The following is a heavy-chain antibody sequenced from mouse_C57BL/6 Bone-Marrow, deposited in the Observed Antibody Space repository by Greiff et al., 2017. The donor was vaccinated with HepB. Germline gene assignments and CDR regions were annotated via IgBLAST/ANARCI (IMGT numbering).Heavy chain of an antibody. Sequence: VQLQESGPGLVAPSQGLSITCTVSGFSLTSYGVHWVRQPPGKGLEWLVVIWSDGSTTYNSALKSRLSISKDNSKSQVFLKMNSLQTDDTAMYYCARHVAYYSNRYAMDYWGQGTSVTVSS. CDR1: GFSLTSYG. V-gene: IGHV2-6-1*01. CDR3: ARHVAYYSNRYAMDY. D-gene: IGHD2-5*01. J-gene: IGHJ4*01. CDR2: IWSDGST.